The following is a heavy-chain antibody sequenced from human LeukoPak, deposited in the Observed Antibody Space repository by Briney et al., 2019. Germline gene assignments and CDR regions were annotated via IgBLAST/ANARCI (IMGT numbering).Heavy chain of an antibody. J-gene: IGHJ3*02. D-gene: IGHD1-14*01. V-gene: IGHV3-33*01. CDR2: IWYDGSNK. CDR3: ASDGTEDAFDI. CDR1: GFTFGSYG. Sequence: SGGSLRLSCAASGFTFGSYGMHWVRQAPGKGLEWVAVIWYDGSNKYYADSVKGRFTISRDNSKNTLYLQMNSLRAEDTAVYYCASDGTEDAFDIWGQGTMVTVSS.